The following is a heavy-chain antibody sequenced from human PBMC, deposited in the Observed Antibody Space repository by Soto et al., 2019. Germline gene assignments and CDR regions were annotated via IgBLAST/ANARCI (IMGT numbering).Heavy chain of an antibody. V-gene: IGHV5-51*01. CDR1: GYVFTRYW. CDR3: ARVYGKYFQH. D-gene: IGHD4-17*01. Sequence: GASLKVSWKGSGYVFTRYWIAWVRQMPGKGLEWMGLIYPSDSDTRYSPSFQGQVTISADKSINTAYLQWGSLKASDTAMYYCARVYGKYFQHWGQGTPVTVSS. J-gene: IGHJ1*01. CDR2: IYPSDSDT.